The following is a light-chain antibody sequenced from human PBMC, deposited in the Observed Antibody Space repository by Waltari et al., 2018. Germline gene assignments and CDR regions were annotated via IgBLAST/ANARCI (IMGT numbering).Light chain of an antibody. J-gene: IGKJ4*01. CDR1: QGISNS. CDR2: AAS. CDR3: QQYGKTPPT. Sequence: DIQMTQSPSSLSASLGDRVTITCRASQGISNSLAWYQEKPGKAPKLLLYAASSLPLGVPSRFSGSGSGTDYTLTISSLQPEDFETYYCQQYGKTPPTFGGGTKLQIK. V-gene: IGKV1-NL1*01.